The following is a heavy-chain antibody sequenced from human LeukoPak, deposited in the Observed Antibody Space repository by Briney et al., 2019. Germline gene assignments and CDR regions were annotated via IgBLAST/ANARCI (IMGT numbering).Heavy chain of an antibody. CDR1: GFTFSSYA. Sequence: PGGSLRLSCAASGFTFSSYAMSWVRQAPGKGLEWVSAISGSGGSTYYADSVKGRFTISRDNSKNTLYLQMNSLRAEDTAVYYCAKGEGGGYSSFYMDVWGKGTTVTVSS. V-gene: IGHV3-23*01. D-gene: IGHD5-18*01. CDR2: ISGSGGST. J-gene: IGHJ6*03. CDR3: AKGEGGGYSSFYMDV.